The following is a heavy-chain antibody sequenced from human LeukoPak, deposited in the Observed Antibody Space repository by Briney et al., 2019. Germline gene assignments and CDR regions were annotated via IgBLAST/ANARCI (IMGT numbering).Heavy chain of an antibody. D-gene: IGHD1-26*01. CDR2: IKQDGSEE. J-gene: IGHJ4*02. Sequence: GGSLSLSCAASGFTFSGYWMSWVRQAPGKGLEWVANIKQDGSEENFVDSVKGRFTISRDNAKKTLYLQMNSLRAEDTAVYYCARGSSAGASLRHDYWGQGTLVTLS. CDR1: GFTFSGYW. V-gene: IGHV3-7*01. CDR3: ARGSSAGASLRHDY.